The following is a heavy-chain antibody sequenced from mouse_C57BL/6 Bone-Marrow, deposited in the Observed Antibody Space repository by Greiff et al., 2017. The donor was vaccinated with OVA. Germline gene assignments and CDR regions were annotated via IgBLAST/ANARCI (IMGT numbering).Heavy chain of an antibody. J-gene: IGHJ2*01. V-gene: IGHV1-82*01. Sequence: VQGVESGEGLVKPGASVKISCKASGYAFSSSWMNWVKQRPGKGLEWIGRIYPGDGDTNYNGKFKGKATLTADKSSSTAYMQLSSLTSEDSAVYFCAREGYYSNYDYFDYWGQGTTLTVSS. CDR3: AREGYYSNYDYFDY. CDR2: IYPGDGDT. D-gene: IGHD2-5*01. CDR1: GYAFSSSW.